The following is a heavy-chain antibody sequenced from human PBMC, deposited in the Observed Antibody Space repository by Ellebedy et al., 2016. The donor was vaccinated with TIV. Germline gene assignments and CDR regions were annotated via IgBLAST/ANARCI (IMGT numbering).Heavy chain of an antibody. CDR1: AFTFSSNA. D-gene: IGHD6-19*01. CDR2: ISGSGVST. Sequence: GESLKISCAASAFTFSSNAMNWVRQAPGKGLEWVSGISGSGVSTYYADSVKGRFTISRDNSKNTLYLQMNSLRAEDTAVYYCASRPGIAVAGPGDSWGQGTLVTVSS. CDR3: ASRPGIAVAGPGDS. V-gene: IGHV3-23*01. J-gene: IGHJ4*02.